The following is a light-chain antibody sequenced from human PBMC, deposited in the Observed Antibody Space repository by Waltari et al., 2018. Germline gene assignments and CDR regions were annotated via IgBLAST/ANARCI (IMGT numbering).Light chain of an antibody. J-gene: IGKJ4*01. Sequence: EIVMTQSPLSLPVTPGEPASIPCRSSQSLLHTVGYNYLDWYLQKAGQSPQLLIYLASHRASGVPDRFSGSGSGTDFTLKISRVEAEDVGVYYCMQAVQGLSFGGGTKVEI. CDR3: MQAVQGLS. CDR1: QSLLHTVGYNY. CDR2: LAS. V-gene: IGKV2-28*01.